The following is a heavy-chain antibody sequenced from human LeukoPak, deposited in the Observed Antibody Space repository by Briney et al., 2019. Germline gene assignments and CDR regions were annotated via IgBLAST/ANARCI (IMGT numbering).Heavy chain of an antibody. CDR2: IYYSGST. CDR3: ARSSGTMVRGVIKTDAFDI. V-gene: IGHV4-30-4*01. D-gene: IGHD3-10*01. CDR1: GGSISSGDYY. J-gene: IGHJ3*02. Sequence: SQTLSLTCTVSGGSISSGDYYWSWIRQPPGKGLEWIGYIYYSGSTYNNPSLKSRVTISVDTSTNQFSLKLSSVTAADTAVYYCARSSGTMVRGVIKTDAFDIWGQGTMVTVSS.